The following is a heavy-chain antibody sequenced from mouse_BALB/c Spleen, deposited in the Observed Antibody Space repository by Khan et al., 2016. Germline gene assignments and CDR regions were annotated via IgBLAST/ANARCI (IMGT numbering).Heavy chain of an antibody. Sequence: EVELVESGGGLVKPGGSLKLSCAASGFTFSSYAMSWVRQTPEKRLEWVASISSGGSSFYPDTLTDRFTISRDNARNILYLQMSSLRSKDTAMYYCASKVDYFDYWGQCTTLTVSS. CDR3: ASKVDYFDY. J-gene: IGHJ2*01. CDR1: GFTFSSYA. V-gene: IGHV5-6-5*01. CDR2: ISSGGSS.